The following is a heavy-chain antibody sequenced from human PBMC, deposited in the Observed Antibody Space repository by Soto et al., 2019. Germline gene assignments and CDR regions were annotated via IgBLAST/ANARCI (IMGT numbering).Heavy chain of an antibody. J-gene: IGHJ6*02. CDR1: GYTFTSYG. D-gene: IGHD2-2*01. CDR2: IRAYNGNS. V-gene: IGHV1-18*01. Sequence: QVQLVQSGAEVKKPGASVKVSCKASGYTFTSYGISWVRQAPGQGLEWVGWIRAYNGNSNYAQKYHGRVTMTTDTSTNTAYMEMSSLRSDDTAVYYCARIADCSTTSCSFPSRFHIRGYYYYYGLDVWGQGTTVTVSS. CDR3: ARIADCSTTSCSFPSRFHIRGYYYYYGLDV.